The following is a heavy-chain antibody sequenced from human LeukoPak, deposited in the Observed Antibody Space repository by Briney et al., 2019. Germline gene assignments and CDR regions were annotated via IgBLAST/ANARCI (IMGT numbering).Heavy chain of an antibody. Sequence: GSSVKVSCKASGGTFSSYAISWVRQAPGQGLEWMGGIIPIFGTANYAQKFQGRVTITADESTSTAYMELSSLRSEDTAVYYCARADSGSYYNVPGPSDCWGQGTLVTVSS. J-gene: IGHJ4*02. V-gene: IGHV1-69*01. CDR2: IIPIFGTA. CDR1: GGTFSSYA. CDR3: ARADSGSYYNVPGPSDC. D-gene: IGHD3-10*01.